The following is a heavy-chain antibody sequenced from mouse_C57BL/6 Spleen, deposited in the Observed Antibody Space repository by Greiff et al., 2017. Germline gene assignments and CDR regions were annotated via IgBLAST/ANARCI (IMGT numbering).Heavy chain of an antibody. D-gene: IGHD1-1*01. V-gene: IGHV10-1*01. CDR2: IRSKSNNYAT. J-gene: IGHJ4*01. CDR1: GFSFNTYA. Sequence: EVTLVESGGGLVQPKGSLKLSCAASGFSFNTYAMNWVRQAPGKGLEWVARIRSKSNNYATYYADSVKDRFTISRDDSESMLYLPMNNVKTEDTSMYYWVCHGSGSLYSSAMDYWGQGTSVTVSS. CDR3: VCHGSGSLYSSAMDY.